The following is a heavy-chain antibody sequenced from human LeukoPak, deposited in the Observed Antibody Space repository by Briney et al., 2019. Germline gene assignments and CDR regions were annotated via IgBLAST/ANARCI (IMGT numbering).Heavy chain of an antibody. CDR2: MNPSSGNT. CDR3: ARVDVDTAMVHNFDY. J-gene: IGHJ4*02. Sequence: GASVKVSCKASGYTFTSYDINWVRQATGQGLEWMGWMNPSSGNTGYAQKFQGRVTITRNTSISTAYMELSSLRSEDTAVYYCARVDVDTAMVHNFDYWGQGTLVTVSS. CDR1: GYTFTSYD. D-gene: IGHD5-18*01. V-gene: IGHV1-8*03.